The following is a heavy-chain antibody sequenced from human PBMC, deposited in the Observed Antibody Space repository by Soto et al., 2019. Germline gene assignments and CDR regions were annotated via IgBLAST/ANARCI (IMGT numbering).Heavy chain of an antibody. V-gene: IGHV4-30-4*01. J-gene: IGHJ4*02. CDR2: IYYNGAT. CDR1: GGSMNRADYY. CDR3: ARDGGRGYYGSGTYYDF. Sequence: QLQLQESGPGLVKPSQTLSLTCTVSGGSMNRADYYWSWIRQPPEKGLEWLGYIYYNGATYYNPSLDSRLTISVDTSKSQFSLKLRSVTAADTAVYFCARDGGRGYYGSGTYYDFWGQGTLVTVSS. D-gene: IGHD3-10*01.